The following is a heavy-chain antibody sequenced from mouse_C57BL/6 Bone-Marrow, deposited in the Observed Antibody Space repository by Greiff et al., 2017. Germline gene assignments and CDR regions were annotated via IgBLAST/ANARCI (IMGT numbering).Heavy chain of an antibody. CDR3: TRSKLVCDY. J-gene: IGHJ2*01. V-gene: IGHV1-15*01. CDR1: GYTFTDYE. CDR2: IDPETGGT. Sequence: QVHVKQSGAELVRPGASVTLSCKASGYTFTDYEMHWVKPTPVHGLEWIGAIDPETGGTASNQKFKGKAILTADKSSSTAYMELRGVTSEDSAGYYCTRSKLVCDYWGQGTTLTVSS. D-gene: IGHD1-3*01.